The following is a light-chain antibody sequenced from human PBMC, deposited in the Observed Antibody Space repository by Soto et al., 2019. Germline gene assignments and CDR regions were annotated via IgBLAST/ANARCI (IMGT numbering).Light chain of an antibody. J-gene: IGLJ3*02. V-gene: IGLV2-8*01. CDR3: SSYAGSNKLV. CDR1: SSDVGNYNY. CDR2: DVI. Sequence: QSALTQPPSSSGAPGQSVTISCTGGSSDVGNYNYVSWYQQQPGKAPKLMIYDVIELPSGVPARFSGSKSGNTASLTVSGLQAEDEADYYCSSYAGSNKLVFGGGTKRTVL.